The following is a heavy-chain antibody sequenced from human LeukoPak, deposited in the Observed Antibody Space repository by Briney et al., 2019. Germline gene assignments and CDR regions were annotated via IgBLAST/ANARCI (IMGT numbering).Heavy chain of an antibody. V-gene: IGHV4-39*07. CDR1: GGSISSSSYY. D-gene: IGHD6-13*01. CDR2: IYYSGST. CDR3: AREVAAAWYYYYMDV. J-gene: IGHJ6*03. Sequence: PETLSLTCTVSGGSISSSSYYWGWIRQPPGKGLEWIGSIYYSGSTYYNPSLKSRVTISVDTSKNQFSLKLSSVTAADTAVYYCAREVAAAWYYYYMDVWGKGTTVTVSS.